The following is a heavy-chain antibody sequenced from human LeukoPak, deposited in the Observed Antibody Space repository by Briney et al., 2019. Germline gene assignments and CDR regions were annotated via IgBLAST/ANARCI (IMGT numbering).Heavy chain of an antibody. J-gene: IGHJ3*02. V-gene: IGHV4-34*01. CDR3: ARLKRKAAAGTGAFDN. CDR2: INHSGST. CDR1: GGSFSGYY. D-gene: IGHD6-13*01. Sequence: SETLSLTCAVYGGSFSGYYWSWIRQPPGKGLEWIGEINHSGSTNYNPSLKSRVTISVDTSKNQFSLQLSSVTAADTAVYYCARLKRKAAAGTGAFDNLGQRTMVTVSS.